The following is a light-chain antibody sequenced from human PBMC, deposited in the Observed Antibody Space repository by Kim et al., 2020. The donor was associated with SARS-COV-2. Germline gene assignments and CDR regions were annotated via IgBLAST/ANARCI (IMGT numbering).Light chain of an antibody. V-gene: IGKV3-20*01. CDR1: QSVNTYY. CDR3: QQYGSSPYT. Sequence: EIVLTQSPGTLSLSPGERATLACRARQSVNTYYLGWYQQKPGQAPRLLIYHSSSRATGISDRFSGSGSGTDFTLTINRLEPEDFAVYYCQQYGSSPYTFGQGTKLEI. J-gene: IGKJ2*01. CDR2: HSS.